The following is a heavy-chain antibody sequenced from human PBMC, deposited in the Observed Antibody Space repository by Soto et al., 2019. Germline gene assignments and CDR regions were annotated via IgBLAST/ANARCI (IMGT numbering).Heavy chain of an antibody. Sequence: PXESLNISRKGSGYTFTRNWIGWVRQMPGKGLEWMGIIFPIDSDTRYSPSSQGQVTISADSSISTAYLQWSSLKASDTAIYYCATPGGRDFNAFDVWGQGTMVTVSS. CDR1: GYTFTRNW. J-gene: IGHJ3*01. V-gene: IGHV5-51*01. D-gene: IGHD2-21*02. CDR3: ATPGGRDFNAFDV. CDR2: IFPIDSDT.